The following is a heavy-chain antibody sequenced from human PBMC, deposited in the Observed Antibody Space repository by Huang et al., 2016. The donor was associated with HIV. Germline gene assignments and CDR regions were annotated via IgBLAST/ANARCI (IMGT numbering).Heavy chain of an antibody. J-gene: IGHJ6*02. D-gene: IGHD1-7*01. V-gene: IGHV3-7*01. CDR3: ATKASAMDI. Sequence: LVESGGGVVQPGGSRRLSCAGSTATFNAYWMSWVRQRPGQGREWVANRKQDGSEKYYRDSVEGRFNISRDNVKKLLFLEMNNLRVADTAVYYCATKASAMDIWGQGTTVIVSS. CDR1: TATFNAYW. CDR2: RKQDGSEK.